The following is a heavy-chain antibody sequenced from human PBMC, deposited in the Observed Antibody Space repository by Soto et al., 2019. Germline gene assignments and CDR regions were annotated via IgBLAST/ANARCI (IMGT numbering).Heavy chain of an antibody. CDR2: ISGSGGST. D-gene: IGHD6-13*01. V-gene: IGHV3-23*01. Sequence: GGSLRLSCAASGFAFSSYAMSWVRQAPGKGLEWVSAISGSGGSTYYADSVKGRFTISRDNSKNTLYLQMNSLRAEDTAVYYCAKDRDRQQLVRGNYYYGMDVWGQGTTVTVSS. J-gene: IGHJ6*02. CDR1: GFAFSSYA. CDR3: AKDRDRQQLVRGNYYYGMDV.